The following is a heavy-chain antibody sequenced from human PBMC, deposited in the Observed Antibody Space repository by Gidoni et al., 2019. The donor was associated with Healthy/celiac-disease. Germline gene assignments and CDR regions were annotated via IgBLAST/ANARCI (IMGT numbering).Heavy chain of an antibody. D-gene: IGHD1-26*01. J-gene: IGHJ4*02. Sequence: QVQLVQSGAEVKKPGSSVKVSCKASGGTFSSSTISWVRQAPGQGLEWMGRIIPILGIANYAQKFQGRVTITADKSTSTAYMELSSLRSEDTAVYYCARGGSYPYYFDYWGQGTLVTVSS. CDR1: GGTFSSST. V-gene: IGHV1-69*02. CDR2: IIPILGIA. CDR3: ARGGSYPYYFDY.